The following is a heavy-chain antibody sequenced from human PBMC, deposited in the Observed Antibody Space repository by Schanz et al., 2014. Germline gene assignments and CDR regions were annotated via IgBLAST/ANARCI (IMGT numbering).Heavy chain of an antibody. CDR1: SGSFSSGGYS. D-gene: IGHD1-20*01. J-gene: IGHJ6*02. CDR3: ARDSRYYGMDV. Sequence: QVQLQESGPGLVKPSQTLSLTCAVSSGSFSSGGYSWSWIRQPPGKGLEWIGYISYSGSSYYNPSHKSRVPFSVAPYKTRFSPRLSSVTAADTAVYHCARDSRYYGMDVWGQGTTVTVSS. V-gene: IGHV4-30-4*07. CDR2: ISYSGSS.